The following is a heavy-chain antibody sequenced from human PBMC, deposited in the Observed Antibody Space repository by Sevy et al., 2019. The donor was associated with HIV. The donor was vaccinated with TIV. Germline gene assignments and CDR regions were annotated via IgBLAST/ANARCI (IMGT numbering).Heavy chain of an antibody. J-gene: IGHJ6*02. CDR2: ISYDGTDQ. Sequence: GGSLRLSCAASGISFNNYGMHWVRRAPGKGLEWLAVISYDGTDQYYADSVKGRFTISRDDSKNTLYLKMNSLRVEDTAVYYCAQVGGSKWELFEFYARHVWGQGTTVTVSS. CDR1: GISFNNYG. V-gene: IGHV3-30*18. CDR3: AQVGGSKWELFEFYARHV. D-gene: IGHD1-26*01.